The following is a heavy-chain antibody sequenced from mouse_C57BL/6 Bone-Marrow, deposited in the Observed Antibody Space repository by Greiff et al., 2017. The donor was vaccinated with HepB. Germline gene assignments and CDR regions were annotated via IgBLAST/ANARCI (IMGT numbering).Heavy chain of an antibody. CDR3: ARSKGSSGYGDDY. CDR1: GYTFTSYW. Sequence: QVQLQQPGAELVKPGASVKMSCKASGYTFTSYWITWVKQRPGQGLEWIGDIYPGSGSTNYNEKFKSKATLTVDTSSSTAYMQLSSLTSEDSAVYYCARSKGSSGYGDDYWGQGTTLTVSS. J-gene: IGHJ2*01. V-gene: IGHV1-55*01. D-gene: IGHD3-2*02. CDR2: IYPGSGST.